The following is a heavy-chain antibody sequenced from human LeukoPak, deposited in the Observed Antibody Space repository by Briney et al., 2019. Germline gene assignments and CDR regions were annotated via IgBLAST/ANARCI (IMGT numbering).Heavy chain of an antibody. Sequence: GGSLRLSCAASGFTFSSYAMHWVRQAPGKGLECVAVISYDGSNKYYADSVKGRFTISRDNSKNTLYLQMNSLRAEDTAVYYCARRAYCSGGSCYSAVPPGVYWGQGTLVTVSS. D-gene: IGHD2-15*01. CDR2: ISYDGSNK. CDR3: ARRAYCSGGSCYSAVPPGVY. J-gene: IGHJ4*02. CDR1: GFTFSSYA. V-gene: IGHV3-30*04.